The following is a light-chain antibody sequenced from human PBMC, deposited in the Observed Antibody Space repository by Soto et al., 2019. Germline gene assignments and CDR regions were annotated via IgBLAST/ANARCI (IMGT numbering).Light chain of an antibody. CDR2: AAS. J-gene: IGKJ5*01. CDR1: QGIRND. Sequence: AIQMTQSPCSLSASVGDRVTITCRASQGIRNDLGWYQQKPGKAPDLLIYAASRLQSGVPSRFSGNGSDTDFILTISSLQPEDFATYYCLQNYNYPRTFGQGTRLEIK. V-gene: IGKV1-6*01. CDR3: LQNYNYPRT.